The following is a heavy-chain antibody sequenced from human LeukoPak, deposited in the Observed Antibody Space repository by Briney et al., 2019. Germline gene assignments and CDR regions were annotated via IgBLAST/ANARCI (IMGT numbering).Heavy chain of an antibody. Sequence: SETLSLTCAVYGGSFSGYYWSWIRQPPGKGLEWIGEINYSGSTNYNPSLKNRVTISVDTSKNQFSLQLSSVTAADTAVYYCARTYSSNWYEGNWFDPWGQGTLVTVSS. CDR3: ARTYSSNWYEGNWFDP. J-gene: IGHJ5*02. CDR2: INYSGST. D-gene: IGHD6-13*01. CDR1: GGSFSGYY. V-gene: IGHV4-34*01.